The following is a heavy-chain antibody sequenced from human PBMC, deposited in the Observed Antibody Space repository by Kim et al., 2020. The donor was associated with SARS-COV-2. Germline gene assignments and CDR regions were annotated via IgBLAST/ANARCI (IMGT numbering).Heavy chain of an antibody. J-gene: IGHJ6*02. CDR2: INAGNGNT. D-gene: IGHD1-1*01. V-gene: IGHV1-3*01. CDR3: ARETGTTPRYYYYGMDV. Sequence: ASVKVSCKASGYTFTSYAMHWVRQAPGQRLEWMGWINAGNGNTKYSQKFQGRVTITRDTSASTAYMELSSLRSEDTAVYYCARETGTTPRYYYYGMDVWGQGTTVTVSS. CDR1: GYTFTSYA.